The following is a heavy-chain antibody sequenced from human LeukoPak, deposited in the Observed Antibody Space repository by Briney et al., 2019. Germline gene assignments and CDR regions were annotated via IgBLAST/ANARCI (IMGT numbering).Heavy chain of an antibody. CDR2: IYTSGST. V-gene: IGHV4-4*07. Sequence: PSETLSLTCTVSYGSISDHYWNWIRQPAGKGMEWLGRIYTSGSTNYSPSLKSRVTISIDTSKNQFSLKLSSVTAADTAVYDCARQDILTGFDAFYIWGQGTMVSVSS. CDR3: ARQDILTGFDAFYI. J-gene: IGHJ3*02. D-gene: IGHD3-9*01. CDR1: YGSISDHY.